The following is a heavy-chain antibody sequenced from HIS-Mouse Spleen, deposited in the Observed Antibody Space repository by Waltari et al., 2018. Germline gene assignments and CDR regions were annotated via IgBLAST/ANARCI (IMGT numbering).Heavy chain of an antibody. D-gene: IGHD6-6*01. Sequence: QVQLVQSGAEVKKPGASVKVSCKASGYTFTGYYMHWVRQAPGQGLEWMGWIKPKRGGKKYAQKCQGRGTMTRDTSISTAYMELSRLRSDDTAVYYCARGYSSSSDAFDIWGQGTMVTVSS. CDR1: GYTFTGYY. J-gene: IGHJ3*02. CDR2: IKPKRGGK. V-gene: IGHV1-2*02. CDR3: ARGYSSSSDAFDI.